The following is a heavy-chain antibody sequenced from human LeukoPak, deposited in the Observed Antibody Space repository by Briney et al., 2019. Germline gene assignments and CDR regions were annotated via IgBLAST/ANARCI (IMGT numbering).Heavy chain of an antibody. CDR2: IKQDGSEK. CDR3: ARVAGYCSSTCCYNPYDY. V-gene: IGHV3-7*03. Sequence: GGSLRLSCAASGFTFSSYWMSWVRQAPGKGLEWVANIKQDGSEKYYVDSVKGRFTISRDNAKNSLYLQMNSLRAEDTAVYYCARVAGYCSSTCCYNPYDYWGQGTLVTVSS. D-gene: IGHD2-2*02. J-gene: IGHJ4*02. CDR1: GFTFSSYW.